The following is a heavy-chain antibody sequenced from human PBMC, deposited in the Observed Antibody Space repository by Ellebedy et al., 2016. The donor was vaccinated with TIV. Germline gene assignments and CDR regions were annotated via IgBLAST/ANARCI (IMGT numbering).Heavy chain of an antibody. V-gene: IGHV3-66*01. D-gene: IGHD3-10*01. J-gene: IGHJ6*02. CDR1: GFTVSSNY. CDR3: ARVPVDKVVRGPPGGMDV. CDR2: IYSGGST. Sequence: PGGSLRLSCAASGFTVSSNYMSWVRQAPGKGLEWVSVIYSGGSTYYADSVKGRFTISRDNSKNTLYLQMNSLRAEDTAVYYCARVPVDKVVRGPPGGMDVWGQGTTVTVSS.